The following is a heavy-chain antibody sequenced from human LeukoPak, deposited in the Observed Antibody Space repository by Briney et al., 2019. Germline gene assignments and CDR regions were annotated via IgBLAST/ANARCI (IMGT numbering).Heavy chain of an antibody. D-gene: IGHD4-17*01. Sequence: PGGSLRLSCAASGFTFSSYSMNWVRQAPGKGLEWVSSISSSSSYIYYADSVKGRFTISRDNAKNSLYLQMNSLRAEDTAVYYCARDIGNGEPFDYCGQGTLVTVSS. CDR1: GFTFSSYS. V-gene: IGHV3-21*01. CDR3: ARDIGNGEPFDY. CDR2: ISSSSSYI. J-gene: IGHJ4*02.